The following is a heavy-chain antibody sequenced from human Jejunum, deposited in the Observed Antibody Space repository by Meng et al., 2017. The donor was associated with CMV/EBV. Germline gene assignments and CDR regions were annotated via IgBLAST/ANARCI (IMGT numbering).Heavy chain of an antibody. CDR1: AFTFSRSG. CDR3: AKDRVPED. V-gene: IGHV3-30*02. CDR2: IRSDDRDK. Sequence: LSCAASAFTFSRSGMHWVRQATGKGLEWVAFIRSDDRDKYYADSVKGRFTISSDNSKNILYLQMNSLRVEDTAVYYCAKDRVPEDWGQGTLVTVSS. J-gene: IGHJ4*02.